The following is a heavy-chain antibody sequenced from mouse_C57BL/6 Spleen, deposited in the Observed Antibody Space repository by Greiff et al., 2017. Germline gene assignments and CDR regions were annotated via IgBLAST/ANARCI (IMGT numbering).Heavy chain of an antibody. D-gene: IGHD1-1*02. V-gene: IGHV3-5*01. Sequence: EVQLQQSGPGLVKPSQTVFLTCTVTGISITTGNYRWSWIRQFPGNKLEWIGYIYYSGTITYNPSLTSRTTITRDTPKNQFFLEMNSLTAEDTATYYCARENYDYDAMDYWGQGTSVTVSS. CDR3: ARENYDYDAMDY. CDR2: IYYSGTI. J-gene: IGHJ4*01. CDR1: GISITTGNYR.